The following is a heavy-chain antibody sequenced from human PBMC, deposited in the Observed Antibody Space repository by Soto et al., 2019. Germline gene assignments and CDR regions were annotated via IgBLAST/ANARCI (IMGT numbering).Heavy chain of an antibody. CDR1: GSPFSIYS. Sequence: EVQLVESGGGLVQPGGSLRLTCVASGSPFSIYSRNWFGRAPGKGLEWSSYITSDTNTIKYADSVKGRFTISRDNAKNLVYLQMNSLRDEDTAVYFCARSVEGHFDYWGQGTVVTVSS. D-gene: IGHD6-19*01. CDR3: ARSVEGHFDY. J-gene: IGHJ4*02. CDR2: ITSDTNTI. V-gene: IGHV3-48*02.